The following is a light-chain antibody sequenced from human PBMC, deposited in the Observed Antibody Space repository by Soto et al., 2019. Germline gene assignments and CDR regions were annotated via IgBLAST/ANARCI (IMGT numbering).Light chain of an antibody. V-gene: IGLV2-8*01. CDR2: EVV. CDR3: KSYAGSSTYV. Sequence: QSALTQPPSASGSPGQSVTVSCTGTKNDIGLYDFVSWYQHHPGKAPRLIIYEVVQRPSGVPDRFSGSKSGNTASLTVSGLQAADEADYFCKSYAGSSTYVFGSGTKVTVL. J-gene: IGLJ1*01. CDR1: KNDIGLYDF.